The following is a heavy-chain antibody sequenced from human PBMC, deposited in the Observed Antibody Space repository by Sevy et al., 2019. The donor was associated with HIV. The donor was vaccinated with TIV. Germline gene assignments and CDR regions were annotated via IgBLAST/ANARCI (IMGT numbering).Heavy chain of an antibody. V-gene: IGHV3-21*01. Sequence: GGSLRLSCAASGFTFSSYSMNWVRQAPGKGLEWVSSISSSSSYIYYADSVKGRFTISRDNAKNSLYLQMNSLRAEDTAVYYWARGRGPEDSSSGWVDPWGQGTLVTVSS. CDR3: ARGRGPEDSSSGWVDP. J-gene: IGHJ5*02. D-gene: IGHD6-6*01. CDR1: GFTFSSYS. CDR2: ISSSSSYI.